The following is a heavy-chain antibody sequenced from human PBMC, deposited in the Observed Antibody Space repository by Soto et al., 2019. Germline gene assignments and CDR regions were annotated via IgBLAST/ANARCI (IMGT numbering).Heavy chain of an antibody. CDR1: GGPMNNYY. V-gene: IGHV4-59*08. Sequence: QVQLQESGPGLVKPSETLSLTCTISGGPMNNYYCSWFRQPRGQGLEWIGDMCYNGFTRYNPSLSSRVAISLDTATNQFSLNLISVTAADAALYYCARQGFGELHGLVDVWGQGITVTVSS. J-gene: IGHJ6*02. D-gene: IGHD3-10*01. CDR3: ARQGFGELHGLVDV. CDR2: MCYNGFT.